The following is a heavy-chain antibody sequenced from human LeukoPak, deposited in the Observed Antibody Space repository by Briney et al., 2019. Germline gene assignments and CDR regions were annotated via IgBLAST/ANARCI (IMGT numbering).Heavy chain of an antibody. V-gene: IGHV3-7*01. CDR3: ARVRSGVGPDY. J-gene: IGHJ4*02. CDR1: GFPFSSYW. D-gene: IGHD3-10*01. Sequence: GGSLRLSCAASGFPFSSYWMTWVRQAPGKGLEWVAITKDDGNEKYFVDSVKGRVTISRDNAKNSVYLQINSLRAEDTAVYYCARVRSGVGPDYWGQGTLVTVSS. CDR2: TKDDGNEK.